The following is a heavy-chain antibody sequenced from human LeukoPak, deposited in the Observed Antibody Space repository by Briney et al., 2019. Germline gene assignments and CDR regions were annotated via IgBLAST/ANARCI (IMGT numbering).Heavy chain of an antibody. Sequence: SETLSLTCAVYGGSFSGYYWSWIRQPPGKGLEWIGEINHSGSTNYNPSLKSRVTISVDTSKNQFSQKLSSVTAADTAVYYCARGGDIVVVPAAPGEYYFDYWGQGTLVTVSS. J-gene: IGHJ4*02. D-gene: IGHD2-2*01. CDR1: GGSFSGYY. V-gene: IGHV4-34*01. CDR2: INHSGST. CDR3: ARGGDIVVVPAAPGEYYFDY.